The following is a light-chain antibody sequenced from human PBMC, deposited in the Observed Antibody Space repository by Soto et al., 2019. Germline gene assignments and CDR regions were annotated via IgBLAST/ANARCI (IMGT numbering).Light chain of an antibody. CDR2: GAS. CDR1: QSVSSSF. V-gene: IGKV3-20*01. J-gene: IGKJ1*01. Sequence: EIVLTQSPGTLSLSPGERATLSCRASQSVSSSFLAWYQQIPGQAPRVLIYGASSRATGIPDRFSGSGSGTDFTLTISRREPEDFAVYYCQQYGSSPRTFGQETKVEIK. CDR3: QQYGSSPRT.